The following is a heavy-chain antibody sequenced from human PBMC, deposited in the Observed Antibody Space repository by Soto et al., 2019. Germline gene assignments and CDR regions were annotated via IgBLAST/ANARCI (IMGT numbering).Heavy chain of an antibody. CDR1: GFSLRTSGVG. V-gene: IGHV2-5*01. CDR2: IYWTDDQ. Sequence: GPTLVNPTQTLTLTCIFSGFSLRTSGVGVGLIRQPPGKALEWLGFIYWTDDQRYSPSLKSRLTITKDTSKNQVVLTMTNMDPVDTATYYCAKSGSSGWYGWFDPWGQGTLVTVSS. J-gene: IGHJ5*02. D-gene: IGHD6-19*01. CDR3: AKSGSSGWYGWFDP.